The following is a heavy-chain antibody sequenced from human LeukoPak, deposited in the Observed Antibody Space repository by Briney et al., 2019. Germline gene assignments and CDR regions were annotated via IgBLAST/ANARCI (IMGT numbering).Heavy chain of an antibody. CDR2: ISWNSGSI. CDR1: GFTFGDYA. V-gene: IGHV3-9*01. J-gene: IGHJ5*02. CDR3: ARDGIVGANVDIVATIGWFDP. D-gene: IGHD5-12*01. Sequence: GGSLRLSCAASGFTFGDYAMHWVRQAPGKGLEWVSGISWNSGSIGYADSVKGRFTISRDNAKNSLYLQMNSLRAEDTAVYYCARDGIVGANVDIVATIGWFDPWGQGTLVTVSS.